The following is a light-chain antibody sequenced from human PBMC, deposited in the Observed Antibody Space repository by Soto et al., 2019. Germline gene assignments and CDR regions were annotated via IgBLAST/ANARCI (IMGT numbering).Light chain of an antibody. CDR2: GTS. V-gene: IGKV3-20*01. J-gene: IGKJ1*01. CDR1: QTVAYTS. CDR3: LQYVTTPRT. Sequence: EIVLTQSPGILSLSPGARATLSCRASQTVAYTSLAWYRQRPGQAPRLLIYGTSTRATGTPDRFIGSGSGTVFTLTISRLEPEDFAVYYCLQYVTTPRTFGQGT.